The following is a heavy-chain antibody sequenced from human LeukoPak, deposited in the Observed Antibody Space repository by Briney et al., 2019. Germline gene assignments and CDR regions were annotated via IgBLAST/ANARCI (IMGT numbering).Heavy chain of an antibody. D-gene: IGHD3-3*01. CDR2: ISAYNGNT. CDR3: ARFTQTTYYDFWSGYYTLDY. CDR1: GYTFTSYG. J-gene: IGHJ4*02. V-gene: IGHV1-18*01. Sequence: ASVTVSCKASGYTFTSYGIRWVRQAPGQGLEWMGWISAYNGNTNYAQKLQGRVTMTTDTSTSTAYMELRSLRSDDTAVYYCARFTQTTYYDFWSGYYTLDYWGQGTLVTVSS.